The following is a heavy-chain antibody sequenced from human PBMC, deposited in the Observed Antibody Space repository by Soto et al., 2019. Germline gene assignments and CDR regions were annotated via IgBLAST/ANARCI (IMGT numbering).Heavy chain of an antibody. D-gene: IGHD3-16*02. CDR2: INHSGST. V-gene: IGHV4-34*01. Sequence: QVQLQQWGAGLLKPSETLSLTCAVYGGSFSGYYWSWIRQPPGKGLEWIGEINHSGSTNYNPSLKSRGTISVDTSKNQFSLKLSSVTAADTAVYYCASSLSRDGPGVDYWGQGTLVTVSS. J-gene: IGHJ4*02. CDR1: GGSFSGYY. CDR3: ASSLSRDGPGVDY.